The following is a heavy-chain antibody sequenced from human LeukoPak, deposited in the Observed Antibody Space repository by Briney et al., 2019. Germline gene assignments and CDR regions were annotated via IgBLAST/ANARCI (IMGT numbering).Heavy chain of an antibody. J-gene: IGHJ4*02. CDR2: ISGSGGST. D-gene: IGHD5-24*01. Sequence: GGSLRLSCAASGFTFSSYAMSWVRQAPGKGLEWVSAISGSGGSTYYADSVKGRVTISRDNSNNTLYLQMNSLRAEDTAVYYCAKGSRDLCLGDFDYWGEGTLVTVSS. CDR3: AKGSRDLCLGDFDY. CDR1: GFTFSSYA. V-gene: IGHV3-23*01.